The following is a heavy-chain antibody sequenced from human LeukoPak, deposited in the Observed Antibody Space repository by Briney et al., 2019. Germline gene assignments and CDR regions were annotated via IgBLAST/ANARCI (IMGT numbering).Heavy chain of an antibody. CDR2: ISESGVIT. V-gene: IGHV3-23*01. Sequence: PGGSLRLSCAASGFTFSSYALSWVRQAPGKGLEWISIISESGVITHYADSVKGRFNISRDNSKNTLYLQMNSLRAEDTAVYYCAKVGRDVAAAGPYYFDYWGQGTLVTVSS. CDR3: AKVGRDVAAAGPYYFDY. D-gene: IGHD6-13*01. J-gene: IGHJ4*02. CDR1: GFTFSSYA.